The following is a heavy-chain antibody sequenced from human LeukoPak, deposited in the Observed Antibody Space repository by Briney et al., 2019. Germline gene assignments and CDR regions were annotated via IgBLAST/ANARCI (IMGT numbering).Heavy chain of an antibody. J-gene: IGHJ4*02. CDR1: RGSITSYY. V-gene: IGHV4-59*08. D-gene: IGHD2-21*01. CDR2: IFYSGTT. Sequence: SETLSLTCTVSRGSITSYYWSWIRQPPGKGLEWVGYIFYSGTTDSNPSLKSRVTISVDTSKNQFSLKLSPVTAAETAVYYCASTLCGGYSCHFHYWGQGTLVTVSS. CDR3: ASTLCGGYSCHFHY.